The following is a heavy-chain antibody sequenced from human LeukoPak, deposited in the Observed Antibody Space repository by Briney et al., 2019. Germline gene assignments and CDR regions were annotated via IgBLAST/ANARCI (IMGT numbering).Heavy chain of an antibody. CDR2: IYYSGST. CDR3: ARHDYFYDY. J-gene: IGHJ4*02. D-gene: IGHD2/OR15-2a*01. V-gene: IGHV4-59*08. Sequence: SETLSLTCTVSDGSISSYYWSWIQQPPGKGLEWIGYIYYSGSTNYNPSLKSRVTISVDTSKNQFSLKLSSVTAADTAVYYCARHDYFYDYWGQGTLVTVSS. CDR1: DGSISSYY.